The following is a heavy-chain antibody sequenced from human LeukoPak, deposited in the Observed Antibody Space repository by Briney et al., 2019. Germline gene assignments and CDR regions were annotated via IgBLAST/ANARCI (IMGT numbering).Heavy chain of an antibody. J-gene: IGHJ4*02. CDR3: AGSLDSHGYWVFDY. CDR2: IYSGGST. Sequence: GGSLRLSCAASGFTFSSNYMSWVRQAPGKGLEWVSVIYSGGSTYYADSVKGRFTISRDNSKNTLYLQMNSLRAEDTAVYYCAGSLDSHGYWVFDYWGQGTLVTVSS. V-gene: IGHV3-53*01. D-gene: IGHD5-18*01. CDR1: GFTFSSNY.